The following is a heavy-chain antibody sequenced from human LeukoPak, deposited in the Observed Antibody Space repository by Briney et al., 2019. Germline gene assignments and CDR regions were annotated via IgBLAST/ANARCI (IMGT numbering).Heavy chain of an antibody. CDR2: MNPNSCNT. Sequence: ASVKVSCKASGYTFTSYDINWVRQATGQGLEWMGWMNPNSCNTGYAQKFQGRVTMTRNTSISTAYMELSSLRSEDTAVYYCARFYGSGSYYKLDAFDIWGQGTMVTVSS. CDR1: GYTFTSYD. D-gene: IGHD3-10*01. CDR3: ARFYGSGSYYKLDAFDI. V-gene: IGHV1-8*01. J-gene: IGHJ3*02.